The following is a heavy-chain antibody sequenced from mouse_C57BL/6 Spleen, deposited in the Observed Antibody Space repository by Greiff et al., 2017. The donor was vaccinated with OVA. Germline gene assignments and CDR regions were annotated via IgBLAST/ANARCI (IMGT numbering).Heavy chain of an antibody. V-gene: IGHV1-26*01. Sequence: EVQLQQSGPELVKPGASVKISCKASGYPFTDYYMNWVKQSPGKSLEWIGDLNPNNGGTSYNQKFKGKATLTVDKSSSTAYMELRSLTSEDSAVYYCARRYYGSSYWYFDVWGTGTTVTVSS. D-gene: IGHD1-1*01. CDR1: GYPFTDYY. CDR2: LNPNNGGT. CDR3: ARRYYGSSYWYFDV. J-gene: IGHJ1*03.